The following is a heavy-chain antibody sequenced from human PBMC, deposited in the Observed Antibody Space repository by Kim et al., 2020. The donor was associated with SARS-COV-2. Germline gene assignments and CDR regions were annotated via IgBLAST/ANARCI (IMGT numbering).Heavy chain of an antibody. D-gene: IGHD6-13*01. V-gene: IGHV3-11*05. CDR2: ISSSSSYT. J-gene: IGHJ4*02. Sequence: GGSLRLSCAASGFTFSDYYMSWIRQAPGKGLEWVSYISSSSSYTNYADSVKGRLTISRDNAKNSLYLRMNSLRAEDTAVYCCARDPTRAAATTPFDYWGQGTLGTV. CDR1: GFTFSDYY. CDR3: ARDPTRAAATTPFDY.